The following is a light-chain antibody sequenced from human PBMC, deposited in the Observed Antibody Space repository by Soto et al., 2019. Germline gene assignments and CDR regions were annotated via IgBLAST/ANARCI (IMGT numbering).Light chain of an antibody. CDR1: SSNIGTNP. CDR2: SNN. Sequence: QSVLTQPSASGTPGQRVTISCSGSSSNIGTNPVNWYQQVPGTAPKLLIYSNNQRPSGVPDRVSGSKSGTSASLAISGLQSEDEADYYCATWDDSLNGHVFGTGTKLTVL. CDR3: ATWDDSLNGHV. J-gene: IGLJ1*01. V-gene: IGLV1-44*01.